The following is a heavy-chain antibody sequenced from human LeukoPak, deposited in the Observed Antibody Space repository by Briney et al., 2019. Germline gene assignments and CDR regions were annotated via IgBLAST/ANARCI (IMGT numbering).Heavy chain of an antibody. D-gene: IGHD3-10*01. Sequence: SETLSLTCTVSGGSISNSSYYWGWIRQPPGKGLEWIGSIYYSGNTYYNPSLKSRVTISVDTSKNQFSLKLSSVTAADTAVYYCARDRTGTFDYWGQGTLVTVSS. CDR1: GGSISNSSYY. V-gene: IGHV4-39*07. CDR3: ARDRTGTFDY. J-gene: IGHJ4*02. CDR2: IYYSGNT.